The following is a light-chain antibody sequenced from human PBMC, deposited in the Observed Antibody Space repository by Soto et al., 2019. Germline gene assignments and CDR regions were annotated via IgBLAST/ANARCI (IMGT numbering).Light chain of an antibody. Sequence: QAVVTQPPSASGTPGQRVTISCSGSESNIGSNTVSWYQQLPGAAPKLLIYSNYQRPSGVPARFSGSKSGTSASLAISGLQSEDEADYYCATWDGRLNGNWVFGGGTKLTVL. J-gene: IGLJ3*02. CDR1: ESNIGSNT. V-gene: IGLV1-44*01. CDR3: ATWDGRLNGNWV. CDR2: SNY.